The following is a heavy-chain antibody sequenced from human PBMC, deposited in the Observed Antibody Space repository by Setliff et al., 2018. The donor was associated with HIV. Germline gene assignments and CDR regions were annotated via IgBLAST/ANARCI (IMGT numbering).Heavy chain of an antibody. CDR2: INHSGIT. J-gene: IGHJ4*02. Sequence: SETLSLTCAVYGASFSGYYWAWIRQSPERGLEFIGEINHSGITNYNPSLKSRVTLSRDASKNQFFLKLTSVTAADTAIYYCARSPGGGRLPYFFDSWGQGTLVTVSS. CDR3: ARSPGGGRLPYFFDS. V-gene: IGHV4-34*10. CDR1: GASFSGYY. D-gene: IGHD2-15*01.